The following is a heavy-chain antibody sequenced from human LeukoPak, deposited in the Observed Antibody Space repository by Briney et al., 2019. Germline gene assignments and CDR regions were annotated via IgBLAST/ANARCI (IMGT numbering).Heavy chain of an antibody. CDR2: MYLSGTT. CDR3: AGLVGRYSSGLYYYYFDY. Sequence: SETLSLTCTVSGDSINSLDLWSWVHQPPGQGLEWIGEMYLSGTTHSNPSVKSRVTISIDKSKNQSFLNLSSVTAADTAVYYCAGLVGRYSSGLYYYYFDYWGQGTLVTVSS. D-gene: IGHD3-22*01. CDR1: GDSINSLDL. V-gene: IGHV4-4*02. J-gene: IGHJ4*02.